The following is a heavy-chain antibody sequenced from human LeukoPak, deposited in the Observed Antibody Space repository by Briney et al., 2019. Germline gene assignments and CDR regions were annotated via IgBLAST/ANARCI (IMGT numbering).Heavy chain of an antibody. V-gene: IGHV1-2*02. D-gene: IGHD4-11*01. J-gene: IGHJ4*02. Sequence: ASVKVSCKASGYRFTDYYVHWVRQAPGRGLEWMAWINPNDGTTNYAQKFQGRVTMITDTSISTAYMELSNLRSDDTAVYYCARTSDYHNYYFDYWGQGTPVTVSS. CDR3: ARTSDYHNYYFDY. CDR2: INPNDGTT. CDR1: GYRFTDYY.